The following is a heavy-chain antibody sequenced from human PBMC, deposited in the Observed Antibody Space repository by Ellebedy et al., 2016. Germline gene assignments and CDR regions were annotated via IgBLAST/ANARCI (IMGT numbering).Heavy chain of an antibody. D-gene: IGHD6-19*01. CDR1: GFAFSTYG. V-gene: IGHV3-30*03. CDR2: ISYDGSKK. J-gene: IGHJ4*02. CDR3: TRDYSSGWFFDY. Sequence: GESLKISXAASGFAFSTYGMHWVRQAPGKGLEWVAVISYDGSKKHFVDSLRGRFTISRDNSKNTLYLQMNTLRAEDTAVYYCTRDYSSGWFFDYWGQGTLVTVSS.